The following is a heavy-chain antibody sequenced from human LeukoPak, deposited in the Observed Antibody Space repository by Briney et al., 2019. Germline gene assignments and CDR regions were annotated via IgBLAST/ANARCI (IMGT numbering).Heavy chain of an antibody. V-gene: IGHV3-64D*09. J-gene: IGHJ6*02. CDR1: GFTFSSYA. CDR3: VKSSQGMDV. Sequence: GGSLRLSCSASGFTFSSYAMQWVRQAPGKGLEYVSAMSSNGGTTYYADSVKGRFTISRDNSKNTMYLQMSSLRAEDTAVYYCVKSSQGMDVWGQGTTVIVSS. CDR2: MSSNGGTT.